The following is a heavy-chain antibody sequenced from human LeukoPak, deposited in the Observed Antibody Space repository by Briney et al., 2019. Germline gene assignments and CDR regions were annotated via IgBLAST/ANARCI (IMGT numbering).Heavy chain of an antibody. CDR1: GGSFSGYY. Sequence: SETLSLTCAVYGGSFSGYYWSWIRQPPGKGLEWSGEINHSGSTNYNPSLKSRVTISVDTSKNQFSLKLSSVTAADSAVYYCARDAYYFGSGSQLDYWGQGTLVTVSS. D-gene: IGHD3-10*01. CDR3: ARDAYYFGSGSQLDY. J-gene: IGHJ4*02. V-gene: IGHV4-34*01. CDR2: INHSGST.